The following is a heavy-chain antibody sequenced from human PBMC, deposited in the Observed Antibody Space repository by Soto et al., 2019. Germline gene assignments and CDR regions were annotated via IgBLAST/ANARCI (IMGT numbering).Heavy chain of an antibody. Sequence: QAQLVQSGAEVRKPGASVKVSCKASGYTFYSHSISWVRQAPGQGLEWMGRINADYGNTQYAQKFRRRVTMTTDTSTTTVCMELTNLRYDDTAVYYCARCIQGDYYYGMDVWGQGTTVTVSS. V-gene: IGHV1-18*01. CDR1: GYTFYSHS. CDR2: INADYGNT. D-gene: IGHD5-18*01. J-gene: IGHJ6*02. CDR3: ARCIQGDYYYGMDV.